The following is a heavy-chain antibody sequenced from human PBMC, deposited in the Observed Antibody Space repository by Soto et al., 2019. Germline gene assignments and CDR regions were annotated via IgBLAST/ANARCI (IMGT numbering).Heavy chain of an antibody. D-gene: IGHD3-3*01. V-gene: IGHV3-9*01. CDR3: AKGRYDFLSPYYYDS. CDR1: GLNFDDFA. CDR2: ITWNSRVL. Sequence: SLRLSCVGTGLNFDDFAMHWVRQAPGKGLEWVSGITWNSRVLAYADSVKGRFTISRDNARNSLYLQMDSLRDEDTALYYCAKGRYDFLSPYYYDSWGQGTLVTVSS. J-gene: IGHJ4*02.